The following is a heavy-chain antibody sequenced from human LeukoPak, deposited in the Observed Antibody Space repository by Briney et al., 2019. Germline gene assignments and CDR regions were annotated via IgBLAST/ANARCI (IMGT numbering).Heavy chain of an antibody. J-gene: IGHJ6*02. CDR1: GFSLGAYA. V-gene: IGHV3-43*02. CDR2: INADGGRT. D-gene: IGHD3-3*01. Sequence: PGGSLRLSCVASGFSLGAYAMPWVRQARGKGLEWVSHINADGGRTYYADAVKGRFTISRDNSKDSLYLQMTGLRAEDSAVYYCATWAFYHDLDVWGRGTTVTVSS. CDR3: ATWAFYHDLDV.